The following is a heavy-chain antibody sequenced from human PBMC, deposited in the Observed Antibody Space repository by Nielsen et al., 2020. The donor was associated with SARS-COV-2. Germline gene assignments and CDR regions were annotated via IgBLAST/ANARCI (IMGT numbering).Heavy chain of an antibody. J-gene: IGHJ4*02. D-gene: IGHD3-10*01. CDR3: ARAEGSGIDY. V-gene: IGHV3-13*01. CDR2: IATAGDT. CDR1: GFTFSSYD. Sequence: GGSLRLSCAASGFTFSSYDMHWVRQATGKGLEWVSTIATAGDTFYSDSVRGRFTVSRENAKNSFHLQMNSLTAEDTALYYCARAEGSGIDYWGQGILVTVSS.